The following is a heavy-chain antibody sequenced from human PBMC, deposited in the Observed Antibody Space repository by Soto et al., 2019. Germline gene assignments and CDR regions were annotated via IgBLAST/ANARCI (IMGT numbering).Heavy chain of an antibody. CDR3: ARLGMGATALDTFDL. J-gene: IGHJ3*01. D-gene: IGHD1-1*01. Sequence: GGSLRLSCAASGFTFSSYSMNWVRQAPGKGLEWVSSISSNGGVIFYADSMKGRFTISRDNAKNSLYLQLSSLRAEDTALYYCARLGMGATALDTFDLWGQGTMVTVS. V-gene: IGHV3-21*01. CDR2: ISSNGGVI. CDR1: GFTFSSYS.